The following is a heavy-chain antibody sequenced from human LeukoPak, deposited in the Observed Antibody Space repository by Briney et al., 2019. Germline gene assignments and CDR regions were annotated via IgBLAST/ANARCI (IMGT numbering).Heavy chain of an antibody. CDR3: AKDRAVGATAFDY. V-gene: IGHV3-23*01. D-gene: IGHD1-26*01. J-gene: IGHJ4*02. CDR2: ISGSGGST. CDR1: GFTVSSNY. Sequence: GGSLRLSCAASGFTVSSNYMSWVRQAPGKGLEWVSAISGSGGSTYYADSVKGRFTISRDNSKNTLYLQMNSLRAEDTAVYYCAKDRAVGATAFDYWGQGTLVTVSS.